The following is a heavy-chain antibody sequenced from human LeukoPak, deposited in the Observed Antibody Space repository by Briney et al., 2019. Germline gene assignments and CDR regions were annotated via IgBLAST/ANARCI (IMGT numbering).Heavy chain of an antibody. CDR1: GGSFSGYY. J-gene: IGHJ4*02. CDR3: ARGAQTYYDKAPVDY. D-gene: IGHD3-22*01. CDR2: INHSGST. V-gene: IGHV4-34*01. Sequence: SSETLSLTXAVYGGSFSGYYWSWIRQPPGKGVEWIGEINHSGSTNYNPSLKSRVTISVDTSKSQFSLKLNSMTAADTAVYYCARGAQTYYDKAPVDYWGQGTLVTVSS.